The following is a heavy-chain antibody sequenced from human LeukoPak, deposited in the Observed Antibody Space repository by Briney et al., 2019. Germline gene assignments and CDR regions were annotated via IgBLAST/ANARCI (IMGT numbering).Heavy chain of an antibody. V-gene: IGHV4-30-4*08. CDR1: GGSISSGDYY. CDR3: ARAVLEWCAFDY. J-gene: IGHJ4*02. D-gene: IGHD3-3*01. Sequence: ASQTLSLTCTVSGGSISSGDYYWSWIRQPPGKGLGWIGYIYYSGSTYYNPSLKSRVTISVDTSKNQFSLKLSSVTAADTAVYYCARAVLEWCAFDYWGQGTLVTVSS. CDR2: IYYSGST.